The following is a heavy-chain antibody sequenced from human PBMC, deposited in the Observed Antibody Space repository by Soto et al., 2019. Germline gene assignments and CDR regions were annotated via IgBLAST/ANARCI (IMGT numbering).Heavy chain of an antibody. CDR3: SVGGYYRAEYFQH. CDR2: IYYRGST. V-gene: IGHV4-31*03. J-gene: IGHJ1*01. CDR1: GGSISSGGYY. Sequence: QVQLQESGPGLVKPSQTLSLTCTVSGGSISSGGYYWSWIRQHPGKGLEWIGYIYYRGSTYYNPSLKSRVTISVDTSKNQFSLKLSSVTAADTAVYYCSVGGYYRAEYFQHWGQGTLVTVSS. D-gene: IGHD3-22*01.